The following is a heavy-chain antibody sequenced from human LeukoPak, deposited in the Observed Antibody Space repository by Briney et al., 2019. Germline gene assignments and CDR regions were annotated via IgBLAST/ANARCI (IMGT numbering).Heavy chain of an antibody. V-gene: IGHV3-23*01. J-gene: IGHJ4*02. CDR3: ARGVTTADY. CDR2: ISGSGGST. Sequence: GGSLRLSCATSGFTFRSNAMTWVRQAPGKGLEWVSAISGSGGSTYYADSVKGRFTISRDNSERTLYLQMNSLRAEDTAVYYCARGVTTADYWGQGTLVTVSS. CDR1: GFTFRSNA. D-gene: IGHD2-21*02.